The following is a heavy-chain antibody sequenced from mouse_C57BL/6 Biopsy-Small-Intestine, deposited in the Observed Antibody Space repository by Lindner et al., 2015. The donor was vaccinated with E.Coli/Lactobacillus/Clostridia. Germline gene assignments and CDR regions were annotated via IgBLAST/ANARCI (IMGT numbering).Heavy chain of an antibody. J-gene: IGHJ2*01. D-gene: IGHD1-2*01. CDR3: AKVTTAPFDY. Sequence: VQLQESGAELVKPGASVKMFCKASGYTFTTYPIEWMMQNHGKSLEWIGNFHPYNDDTKYNEEFKGKATLTADKSSSTAYMQLSSLTSEDSAVYFCAKVTTAPFDYWGQGTTLTVSS. CDR1: GYTFTTYP. CDR2: FHPYNDDT. V-gene: IGHV1-47*01.